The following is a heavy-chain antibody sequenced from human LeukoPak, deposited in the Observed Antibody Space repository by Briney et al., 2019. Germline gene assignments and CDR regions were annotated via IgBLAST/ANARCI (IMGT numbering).Heavy chain of an antibody. CDR3: AKDIGWFGELFPTPYSMDV. V-gene: IGHV3-30*01. CDR2: ISYDGNNK. J-gene: IGHJ6*02. D-gene: IGHD3-10*01. Sequence: PGSSLRLSCAASGFTFSRNVMHWVRQAPGKGLEWVALISYDGNNKFYADSVKGRFTISRDNSENSLYLQMNSLRTEDTALYYCAKDIGWFGELFPTPYSMDVWGQGTTVTVSS. CDR1: GFTFSRNV.